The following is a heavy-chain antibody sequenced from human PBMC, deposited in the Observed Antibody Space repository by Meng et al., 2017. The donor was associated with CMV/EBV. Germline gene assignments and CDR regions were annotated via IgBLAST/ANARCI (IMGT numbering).Heavy chain of an antibody. D-gene: IGHD3-22*01. CDR2: INHSGST. V-gene: IGHV4-34*08. CDR1: GFTFSSYW. J-gene: IGHJ4*02. CDR3: ATDSSGYYDY. Sequence: GSLRLSCAASGFTFSSYWMSWVRQAPGKGLEWIGEINHSGSTNYNPSLKSRVTISVDTSKNQFSLKLSSVTAADTAVYYCATDSSGYYDYWGQGTLVTVSS.